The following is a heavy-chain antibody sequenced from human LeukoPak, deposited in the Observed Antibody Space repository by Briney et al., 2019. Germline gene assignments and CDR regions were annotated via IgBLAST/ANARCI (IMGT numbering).Heavy chain of an antibody. Sequence: GGSLRLSCAASGFSFSTYAMSWVRQAPGKGLEWVAVISYDGSNKYYADSVKGRFTISRDNSKNTLYLQMNSLRAEDTAVYYCARGYCSSTRCHFDYWGQGTLVTVSS. CDR2: ISYDGSNK. CDR1: GFSFSTYA. D-gene: IGHD2-2*01. V-gene: IGHV3-30-3*01. CDR3: ARGYCSSTRCHFDY. J-gene: IGHJ4*02.